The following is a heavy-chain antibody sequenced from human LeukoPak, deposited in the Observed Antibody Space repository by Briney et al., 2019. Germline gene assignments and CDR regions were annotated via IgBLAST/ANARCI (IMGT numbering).Heavy chain of an antibody. V-gene: IGHV3-30*18. CDR2: ISYDGSNK. Sequence: QPGRSLRLSCAASGFTFSSYGMHWVRQAPGKGLEWVAVISYDGSNKYYADSVKGRFTISRDNSKNTLYLQMNSLRAEDTAVYYCAKSPSGWYGIDYWGQGTLVTVSS. CDR3: AKSPSGWYGIDY. CDR1: GFTFSSYG. J-gene: IGHJ4*02. D-gene: IGHD6-19*01.